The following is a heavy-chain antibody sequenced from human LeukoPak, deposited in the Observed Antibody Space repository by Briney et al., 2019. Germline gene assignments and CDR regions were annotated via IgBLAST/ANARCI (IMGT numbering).Heavy chain of an antibody. D-gene: IGHD2-15*01. Sequence: ASVKVSCKASGYTFTGYYTHWVRQAPGQGLEWMGWINPNSGGTNYAQKFQGRVTMTRDTSISTAYMELSRLRSDDTAVYYCARGDLSSGGSYERSTNFDYWGQGTLVTVSS. J-gene: IGHJ4*02. CDR3: ARGDLSSGGSYERSTNFDY. CDR1: GYTFTGYY. V-gene: IGHV1-2*02. CDR2: INPNSGGT.